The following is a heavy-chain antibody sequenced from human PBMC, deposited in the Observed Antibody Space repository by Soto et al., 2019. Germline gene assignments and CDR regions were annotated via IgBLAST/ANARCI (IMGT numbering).Heavy chain of an antibody. CDR1: GFTFSTYA. D-gene: IGHD4-17*01. V-gene: IGHV3-21*01. CDR2: IDSSSSYI. Sequence: PGGSLRLSCAASGFTFSTYAVNWVRQAPGKGLEWVSSIDSSSSYIYYADSVKGRFTISRDNAKNSLYLQMNSLRVEDTAVYYCARPLDYCGNTPGMDVWGQGTTVTVSS. CDR3: ARPLDYCGNTPGMDV. J-gene: IGHJ6*02.